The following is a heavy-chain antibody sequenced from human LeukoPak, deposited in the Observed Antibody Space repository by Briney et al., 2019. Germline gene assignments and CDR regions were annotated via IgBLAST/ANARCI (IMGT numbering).Heavy chain of an antibody. D-gene: IGHD2-8*02. J-gene: IGHJ4*02. CDR2: ISSGGSTI. Sequence: TGGSLRLSCAASGFIFSDYSMNWVRQTPGKGLEWVAYISSGGSTIYYADSVRGRFTISRDSATSSLYLQMNSLGDEDTAVYYCARDETGVGSGGNDFWGQGTLVTVSS. V-gene: IGHV3-48*02. CDR3: ARDETGVGSGGNDF. CDR1: GFIFSDYS.